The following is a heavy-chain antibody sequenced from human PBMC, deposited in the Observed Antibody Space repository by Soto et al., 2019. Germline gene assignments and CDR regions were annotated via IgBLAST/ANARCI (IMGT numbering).Heavy chain of an antibody. J-gene: IGHJ4*02. CDR2: IYYSGCT. CDR3: ARPTYDSSGYRFDY. Sequence: SETLSLTCTVSGGSISSSSYYWGWIRQPPGKGLEWIGSIYYSGCTYYNPSLKSRVTISVDTSKNQFSLKLSSVTAADTAVYYCARPTYDSSGYRFDYWGQGTLVTVSS. CDR1: GGSISSSSYY. D-gene: IGHD3-22*01. V-gene: IGHV4-39*01.